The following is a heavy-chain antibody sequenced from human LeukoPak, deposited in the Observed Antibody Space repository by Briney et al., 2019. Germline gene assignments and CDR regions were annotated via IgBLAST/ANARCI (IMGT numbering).Heavy chain of an antibody. CDR3: ARARYCDCSGYPGPYL. CDR1: GGSISGYY. D-gene: IGHD3-22*01. J-gene: IGHJ4*02. CDR2: IYYSGST. V-gene: IGHV4-59*01. Sequence: SETLSLSCTVSGGSISGYYGSWIRQPPGKGLEWIGYIYYSGSTNYNPSLKSRVTISVDTSKNQFSLKLSSVTAADTAVYYCARARYCDCSGYPGPYLWGQGTLVTVSS.